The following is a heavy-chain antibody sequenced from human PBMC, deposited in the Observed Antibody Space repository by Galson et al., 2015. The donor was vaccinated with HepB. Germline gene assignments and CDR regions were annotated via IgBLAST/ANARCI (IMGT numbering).Heavy chain of an antibody. V-gene: IGHV3-11*03. CDR1: GFTFSDYY. J-gene: IGHJ4*02. CDR2: ISSSSSYT. CDR3: ARPRGGDYMEGID. D-gene: IGHD4-17*01. Sequence: SLRLSCAASGFTFSDYYMSWIRQAPGKGLEWVSYISSSSSYTNYADSVKGRFTISRDNAKNSLYLQMNSLRAEDTAVYYCARPRGGDYMEGIDWGQGTLVTVSS.